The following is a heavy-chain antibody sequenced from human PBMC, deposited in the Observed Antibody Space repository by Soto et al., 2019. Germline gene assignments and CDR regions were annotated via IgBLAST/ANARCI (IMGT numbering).Heavy chain of an antibody. J-gene: IGHJ4*02. CDR3: ASNGMDFWSGYRAYHLDY. CDR2: IYYSGST. CDR1: GGSISSSSYY. D-gene: IGHD3-3*01. Sequence: SETLSLTCTVSGGSISSSSYYWGWIRQPPGKGLEWIGSIYYSGSTYYNPSLRSRVTISVDTPKNQFSLKLSSVTAADTAVYYCASNGMDFWSGYRAYHLDYWAQRTLVPVSS. V-gene: IGHV4-39*01.